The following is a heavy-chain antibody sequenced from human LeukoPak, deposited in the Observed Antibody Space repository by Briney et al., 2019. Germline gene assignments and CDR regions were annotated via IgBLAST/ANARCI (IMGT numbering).Heavy chain of an antibody. Sequence: GGSLRLSCGASGFTFNIYWMYWVRQAPGKGPVWVSRINAHGSSTNYADSVKGRFTISRDNAKNTVYLQMNSLSAEDTAMYYCTFSSYGDHIGVDAFDMWGQGTMVTVSS. V-gene: IGHV3-74*01. J-gene: IGHJ3*02. D-gene: IGHD4-17*01. CDR1: GFTFNIYW. CDR3: TFSSYGDHIGVDAFDM. CDR2: INAHGSST.